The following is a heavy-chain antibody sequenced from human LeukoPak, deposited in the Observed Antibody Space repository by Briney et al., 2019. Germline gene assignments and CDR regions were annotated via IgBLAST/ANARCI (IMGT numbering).Heavy chain of an antibody. CDR1: GFMFSTYS. D-gene: IGHD5-18*01. Sequence: GGSLRLSCAVSGFMFSTYSMNWVRQAPGKGLEWVSYISSSSTTIYYADSVKGRFTISRDNAKNSLYLQMNSLRDEDTAVYYCARDGVQLWLSVGYFDYWGQGTRVTVSS. V-gene: IGHV3-48*02. J-gene: IGHJ4*02. CDR3: ARDGVQLWLSVGYFDY. CDR2: ISSSSTTI.